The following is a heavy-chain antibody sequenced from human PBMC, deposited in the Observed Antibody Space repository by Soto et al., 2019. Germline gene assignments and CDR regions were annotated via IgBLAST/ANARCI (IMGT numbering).Heavy chain of an antibody. CDR2: INAGNGNT. D-gene: IGHD3-3*01. CDR3: ARVPGFLEWLRYFDY. Sequence: ASVKVSCKASGFTFTSSAMHWVRQAPGQRLEWMGWINAGNGNTKYSQKFQGRVTITRDTSASTAYMELSSLRSEDTAVYYCARVPGFLEWLRYFDYWGQGTLVTVSS. J-gene: IGHJ4*02. V-gene: IGHV1-3*01. CDR1: GFTFTSSA.